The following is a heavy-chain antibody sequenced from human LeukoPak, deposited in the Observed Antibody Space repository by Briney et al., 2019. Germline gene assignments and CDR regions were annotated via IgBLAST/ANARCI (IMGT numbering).Heavy chain of an antibody. CDR2: ISYDGSNK. Sequence: GGSLRLSCAASGFTFSSYGMHWVRQAPGKGLEWVAVISYDGSNKYYADSVKGRFTISRDNSKNTPYLQMNSLRAEDTAVYYCAKDFSPCSGGSCYYYWGQGTLVTVSS. CDR1: GFTFSSYG. J-gene: IGHJ4*02. CDR3: AKDFSPCSGGSCYYY. D-gene: IGHD2-15*01. V-gene: IGHV3-30*18.